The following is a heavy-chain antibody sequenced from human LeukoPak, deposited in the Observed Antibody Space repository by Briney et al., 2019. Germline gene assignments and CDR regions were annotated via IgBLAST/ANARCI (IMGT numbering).Heavy chain of an antibody. CDR1: GFTFSSYA. Sequence: GGFLRLSCAASGFTFSSYAMSWVRQAPGKGLEWVSAISGSGGSTYYADSVKGRFTISRDNSKNTLYLQMNSLRAEDTAVYYCAKDGSSYCSGGSCYFFDYWGQGTLVTVSS. J-gene: IGHJ4*02. V-gene: IGHV3-23*01. CDR3: AKDGSSYCSGGSCYFFDY. D-gene: IGHD2-15*01. CDR2: ISGSGGST.